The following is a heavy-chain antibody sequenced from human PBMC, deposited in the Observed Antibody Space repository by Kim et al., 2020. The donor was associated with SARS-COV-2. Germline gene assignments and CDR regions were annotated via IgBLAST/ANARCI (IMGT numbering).Heavy chain of an antibody. CDR3: TRLKSGDDAFDI. Sequence: GGSLRLSCAASGFNFSDSPIHWVRQDWVRPPSGKGLEWVGRIKTKINNYATAFAASMKGRFTISRDDSKNVVFLQMDSLRTEDTAVYYCTRLKSGDDAFDIWGQGTVVTVSS. CDR1: GFNFSDSP. J-gene: IGHJ3*02. D-gene: IGHD1-26*01. CDR2: IKTKINNYAT. V-gene: IGHV3-73*01.